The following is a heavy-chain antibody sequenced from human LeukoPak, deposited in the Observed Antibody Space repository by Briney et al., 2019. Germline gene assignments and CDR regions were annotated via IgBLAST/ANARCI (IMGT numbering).Heavy chain of an antibody. V-gene: IGHV3-23*01. CDR1: GFTFSDYY. J-gene: IGHJ4*02. CDR2: ISGSDGTT. D-gene: IGHD3-10*01. Sequence: QPGGSLRLSCAASGFTFSDYYMDWVRQAPGKGLEWVSGISGSDGTTYYTDSVKGRFTISRDNSKNTLYLQMNSLRAEDTAVYYCAKTRSMLVRGVMDYWGQGTLVTVSS. CDR3: AKTRSMLVRGVMDY.